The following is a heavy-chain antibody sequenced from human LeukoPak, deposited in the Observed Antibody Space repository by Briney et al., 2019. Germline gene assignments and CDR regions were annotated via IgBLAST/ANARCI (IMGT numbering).Heavy chain of an antibody. CDR1: GGSISSYY. CDR2: IYYSGST. J-gene: IGHJ3*02. D-gene: IGHD3-16*01. CDR3: AATFPFDAFDI. Sequence: PSETLSLTCTVSGGSISSYYWSWIRQPPGKGLEWIGYIYYSGSTNYNPSLKSRVTISVDASKNQFSLKLSSVTAADTAVYYCAATFPFDAFDIWGQGTMVTVSS. V-gene: IGHV4-59*01.